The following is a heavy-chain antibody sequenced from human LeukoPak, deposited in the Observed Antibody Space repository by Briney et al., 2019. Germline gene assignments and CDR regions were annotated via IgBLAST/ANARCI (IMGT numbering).Heavy chain of an antibody. CDR1: GGTFSSYA. CDR2: IIPIFGTA. V-gene: IGHV1-69*06. Sequence: GASVKVSCKASGGTFSSYAISWARQAPGQGLEWMGGIIPIFGTANYAQKFQGRVTITADKSTSTAYMELSSLRSEDTAVYYCARGFTMVRGVPSYRMDVWGKGTTVTVSS. D-gene: IGHD3-10*01. J-gene: IGHJ6*04. CDR3: ARGFTMVRGVPSYRMDV.